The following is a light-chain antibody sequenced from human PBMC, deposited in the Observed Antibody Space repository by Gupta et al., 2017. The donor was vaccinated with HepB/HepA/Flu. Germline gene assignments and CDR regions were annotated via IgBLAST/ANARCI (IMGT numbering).Light chain of an antibody. V-gene: IGKV2-30*01. CDR3: RQKTDWPPGS. CDR1: QSCGDSDVNTY. Sequence: DVVMTQSPLSLPVTLGQPASIPCRSSQSCGDSDVNTYLNWFQQRPGQSPRRLIYMVAQRDAGVTDRFCGGGGGKNYTLKTSSGEEEDVGGYYYRQKTDWPPGSFGQGTKLEIK. J-gene: IGKJ2*03. CDR2: MVA.